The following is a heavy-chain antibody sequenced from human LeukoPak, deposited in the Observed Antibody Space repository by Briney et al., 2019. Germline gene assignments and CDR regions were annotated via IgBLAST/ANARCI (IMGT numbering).Heavy chain of an antibody. Sequence: GGSLRLSCAASGFTFSSYEMNWVRQAPGKGLEWVSYISSSGSTIYYADSVKGRFTISRDNAKNSLYLQMNSLRAEDTAVYYCARSRFRYPRTFDYWGQGTLVTVSS. D-gene: IGHD1-14*01. CDR1: GFTFSSYE. J-gene: IGHJ4*02. V-gene: IGHV3-48*03. CDR3: ARSRFRYPRTFDY. CDR2: ISSSGSTI.